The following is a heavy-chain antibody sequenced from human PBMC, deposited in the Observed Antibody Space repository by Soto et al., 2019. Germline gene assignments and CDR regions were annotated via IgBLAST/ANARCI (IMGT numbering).Heavy chain of an antibody. D-gene: IGHD1-7*01. CDR3: ASRDPGTSVDY. CDR1: GGSFTSNNW. J-gene: IGHJ4*02. Sequence: QVQLQESGPGLVKPSGTLSLTCAVSGGSFTSNNWWTWVRQPPGQGLEWIGEIYRTGSTNYNPSLKSRVTLSLDKSANQFSLKATSLTAADTAVYYCASRDPGTSVDYWGQGTLVTVSS. CDR2: IYRTGST. V-gene: IGHV4-4*02.